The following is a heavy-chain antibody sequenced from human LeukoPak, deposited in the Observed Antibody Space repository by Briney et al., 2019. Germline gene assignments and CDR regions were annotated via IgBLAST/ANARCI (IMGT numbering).Heavy chain of an antibody. Sequence: ASVKVSCKASGYMFTNYGISWVRQAPGQGLEWMGWISDYNGKTNYAQKLQGRVTMTTDTSTSIAYMELRSLKSDDTAVYYCARDGPDYGDYVNFDYWGQGTLVTVSP. CDR3: ARDGPDYGDYVNFDY. D-gene: IGHD4-17*01. J-gene: IGHJ4*02. CDR2: ISDYNGKT. V-gene: IGHV1-18*04. CDR1: GYMFTNYG.